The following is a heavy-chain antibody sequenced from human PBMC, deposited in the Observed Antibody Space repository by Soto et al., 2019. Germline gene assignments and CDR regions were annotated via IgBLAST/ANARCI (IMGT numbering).Heavy chain of an antibody. CDR3: AREGGYDLRPFDY. D-gene: IGHD5-12*01. V-gene: IGHV4-59*01. CDR1: GGSISSYY. CDR2: IYYSGST. J-gene: IGHJ4*02. Sequence: SETLSLTCTVSGGSISSYYWSWIRQPPGKGLEWIGYIYYSGSTNYNPSLKSRVTISVDTSKNQFSLKLSSVTAADTAVYYCAREGGYDLRPFDYWGQGTLVTVSS.